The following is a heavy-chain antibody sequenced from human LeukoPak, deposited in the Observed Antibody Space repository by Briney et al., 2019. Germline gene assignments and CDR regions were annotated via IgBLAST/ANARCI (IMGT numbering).Heavy chain of an antibody. CDR1: GGTFSSYA. Sequence: SVKVSCKASGGTFSSYAISWVRQAPGQGLEWMGGIIPIFGTANYAQKFQGRVTITADESTSTAYMELSSLRSEDTAVYYCARGRAAYYYGSGSYLNWFDPWGQGTLVTVSS. CDR2: IIPIFGTA. J-gene: IGHJ5*02. CDR3: ARGRAAYYYGSGSYLNWFDP. D-gene: IGHD3-10*01. V-gene: IGHV1-69*13.